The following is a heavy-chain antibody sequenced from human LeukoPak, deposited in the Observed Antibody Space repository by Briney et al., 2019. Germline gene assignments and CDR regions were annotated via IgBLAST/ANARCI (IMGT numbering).Heavy chain of an antibody. V-gene: IGHV3-30-3*01. Sequence: GGSLRLSCAASGFTFSSYAMRWVRQAPGKGLEWGSVISYDGGNKYYADSVKGRFTISRDNSKNTLYLQMTSLRAEDTAVIYLAVYLDSSNGRYDAEFCDYWGQGTLVTVSS. J-gene: IGHJ4*02. CDR1: GFTFSSYA. CDR2: ISYDGGNK. CDR3: AVYLDSSNGRYDAEFCDY. D-gene: IGHD3-3*01.